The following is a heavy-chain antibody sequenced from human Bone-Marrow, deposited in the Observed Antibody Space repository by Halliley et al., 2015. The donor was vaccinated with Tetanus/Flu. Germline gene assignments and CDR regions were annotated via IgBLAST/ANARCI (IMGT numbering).Heavy chain of an antibody. J-gene: IGHJ4*02. V-gene: IGHV3-9*01. CDR1: GFAFEDFA. D-gene: IGHD3-10*01. Sequence: SLRLSCEASGFAFEDFAMHWVRLVPGKGLEWVSGITWDSRNVAYADSVKGRFTISRDNAKNSLYLQMNSLRVEDTAFYYCAKDILGAPTEFGFFDYWGQGALVTVSS. CDR2: ITWDSRNV. CDR3: AKDILGAPTEFGFFDY.